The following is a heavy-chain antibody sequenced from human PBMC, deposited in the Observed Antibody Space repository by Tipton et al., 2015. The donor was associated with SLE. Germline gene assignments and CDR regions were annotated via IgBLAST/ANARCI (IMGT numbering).Heavy chain of an antibody. CDR2: ISGSGTTT. Sequence: SGFSFSRYAMHWVRQAPAKGLEWVSVISGSGTTTYYTDSVKGRFTISRDNSKNTLYLQMNSLRVEDTATYYCAKLGRSGYYSAAFDMWGQGTMVTVSS. D-gene: IGHD3-22*01. V-gene: IGHV3-23*01. CDR3: AKLGRSGYYSAAFDM. CDR1: GFSFSRYA. J-gene: IGHJ3*02.